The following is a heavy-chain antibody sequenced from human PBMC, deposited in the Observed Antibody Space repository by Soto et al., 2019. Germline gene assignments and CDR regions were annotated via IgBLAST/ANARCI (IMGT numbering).Heavy chain of an antibody. J-gene: IGHJ6*02. CDR2: ISAYNGNT. CDR3: ARNFDSSGYYSMAYYYYYYGMDV. CDR1: GYTFTSYG. D-gene: IGHD3-22*01. Sequence: ASVKVSCTASGYTFTSYGISWVRQAPGQGLEWMGWISAYNGNTNYAQKLQGRVTMTTDTSTSTAYMELRSLRSDDTAVYYCARNFDSSGYYSMAYYYYYYGMDVWGQGTTVTVSS. V-gene: IGHV1-18*01.